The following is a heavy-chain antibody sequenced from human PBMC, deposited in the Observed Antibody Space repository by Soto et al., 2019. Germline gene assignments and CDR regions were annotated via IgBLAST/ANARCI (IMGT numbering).Heavy chain of an antibody. CDR2: IIPIFGTA. J-gene: IGHJ4*02. V-gene: IGHV1-69*12. Sequence: QVQLVQSGAEVKKPGSSVKVSCKASGGTFSSYAISWVRQAPGQGLEWMGGIIPIFGTANYAQKLQGRVTITAAESTSTAYMELSSLRSGDTAVYYCASIVVVVAATMIWGQGTLVTVSS. D-gene: IGHD2-15*01. CDR3: ASIVVVVAATMI. CDR1: GGTFSSYA.